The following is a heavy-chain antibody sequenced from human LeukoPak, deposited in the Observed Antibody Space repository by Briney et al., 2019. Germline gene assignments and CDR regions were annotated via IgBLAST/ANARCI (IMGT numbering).Heavy chain of an antibody. V-gene: IGHV3-21*01. J-gene: IGHJ3*02. CDR2: ISSSSSYI. CDR1: GFTFSSYS. CDR3: ARDRVYYDSSGLIALDAFDI. D-gene: IGHD3-22*01. Sequence: GGSLRLSCAASGFTFSSYSMNWVRQAPGKGLEWVSFISSSSSYIYYADSVKGRFTISRENAKNSLYLQMNSLRAEDTAVYYCARDRVYYDSSGLIALDAFDIWGQGTMVTVSS.